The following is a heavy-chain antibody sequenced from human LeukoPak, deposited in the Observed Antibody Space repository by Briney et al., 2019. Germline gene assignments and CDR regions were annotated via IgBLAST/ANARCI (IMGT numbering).Heavy chain of an antibody. CDR3: AKGRGLYDSSGYDAFDI. Sequence: PGGFLRLSCAASGFTFSSYAMSWVRQAPGKGLEWVSAISGSGGSTYYADSVKGRFTISRDNSKNTLYLQMSSLRAEDTAVYYCAKGRGLYDSSGYDAFDIWGQGTMVTVSS. CDR2: ISGSGGST. V-gene: IGHV3-23*01. D-gene: IGHD3-22*01. CDR1: GFTFSSYA. J-gene: IGHJ3*02.